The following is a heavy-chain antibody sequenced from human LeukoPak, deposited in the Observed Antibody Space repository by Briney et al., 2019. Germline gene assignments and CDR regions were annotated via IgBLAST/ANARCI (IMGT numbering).Heavy chain of an antibody. CDR3: ARLRAEYNWNYLDYFDY. V-gene: IGHV4-4*09. Sequence: SETLSLTYTVSGASITTYYWSWIRQPPGQGLEWIGYIFGGGSTNYNPSLKSRVTISVDTSKSQFSLKLTSVTAADTAMYYCARLRAEYNWNYLDYFDYWGQGTLVTVSS. CDR1: GASITTYY. CDR2: IFGGGST. D-gene: IGHD1-7*01. J-gene: IGHJ4*02.